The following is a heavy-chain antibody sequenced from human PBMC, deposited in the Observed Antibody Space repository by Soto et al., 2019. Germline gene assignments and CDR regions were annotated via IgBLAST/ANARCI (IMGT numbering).Heavy chain of an antibody. D-gene: IGHD3-22*01. Sequence: SETLSLTCAVSCGSISSGGYSWSWIRQPPGKGLEWIGYIYHSGSTYYNPSLKSRVTISVDRSKNQFSLKLSSVTAADTAVYYCARHGQYYDSSGYFYFDYWGQGTLVTVSS. V-gene: IGHV4-30-2*01. CDR2: IYHSGST. J-gene: IGHJ4*02. CDR1: CGSISSGGYS. CDR3: ARHGQYYDSSGYFYFDY.